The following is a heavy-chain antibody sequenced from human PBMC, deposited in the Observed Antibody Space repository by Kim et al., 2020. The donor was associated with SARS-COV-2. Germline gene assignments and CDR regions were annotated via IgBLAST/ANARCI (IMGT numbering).Heavy chain of an antibody. Sequence: SLKSRVTISVDASKNQFSLKLGSVTAADTAVYYCARGLRKRGYSYGYTNYWGQGTLVTVSS. V-gene: IGHV4-34*01. D-gene: IGHD5-18*01. CDR3: ARGLRKRGYSYGYTNY. J-gene: IGHJ4*02.